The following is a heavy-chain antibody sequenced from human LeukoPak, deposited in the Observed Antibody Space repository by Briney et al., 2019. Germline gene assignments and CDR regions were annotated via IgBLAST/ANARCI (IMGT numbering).Heavy chain of an antibody. CDR2: ISAYNGNT. D-gene: IGHD6-13*01. J-gene: IGHJ5*01. CDR3: ARGLFRSWKWFDS. V-gene: IGHV1-18*01. CDR1: GYTFTSYG. Sequence: GASVKVSCKASGYTFTSYGISWVRQAPGQGLEWMGWISAYNGNTNYAQKLQGRVTMTRNTSISTAYMELSSLRSEDTAVYYCARGLFRSWKWFDSWGQGTLVTVSS.